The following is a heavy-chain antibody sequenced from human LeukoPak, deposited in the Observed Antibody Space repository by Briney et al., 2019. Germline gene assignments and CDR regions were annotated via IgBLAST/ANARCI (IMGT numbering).Heavy chain of an antibody. CDR3: AKDREPYSFGDSPVSYGMDV. CDR2: ISDNEGTT. V-gene: IGHV3-23*01. CDR1: GFTFSNYA. Sequence: PGGSLRLSCAASGFTFSNYAMSWVRQAPGKGLDWVSVISDNEGTTYYADSVKGRFTISRDNSRNTLYLQMNSLRAEDTAVYYCAKDREPYSFGDSPVSYGMDVWGQGTTVTVSS. D-gene: IGHD4-17*01. J-gene: IGHJ6*02.